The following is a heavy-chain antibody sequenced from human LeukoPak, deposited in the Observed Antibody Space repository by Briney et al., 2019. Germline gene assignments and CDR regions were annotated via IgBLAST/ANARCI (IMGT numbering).Heavy chain of an antibody. CDR2: INHSGST. CDR1: GGSFSGYY. V-gene: IGHV4-34*01. CDR3: ARGRGYSSGWYFDY. D-gene: IGHD6-19*01. J-gene: IGHJ4*02. Sequence: PSETLSLTCAVYGGSFSGYYWSWIRQPPGKGLEWIGEINHSGSTNYNPSLKSRVTISVDTSKNQFSLKLSSVTAADTAVYYCARGRGYSSGWYFDYWGQGTLVTASS.